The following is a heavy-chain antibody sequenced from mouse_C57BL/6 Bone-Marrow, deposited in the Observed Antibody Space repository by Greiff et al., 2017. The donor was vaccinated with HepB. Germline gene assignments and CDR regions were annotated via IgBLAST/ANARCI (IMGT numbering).Heavy chain of an antibody. Sequence: EVQLVESGGGLVKPGGSLKLSCAASGFTFSDYGMHWVRQAPEKGLEWVAYISSGSSTIYYADTVKGRFTISRDNAKNTLFLQMTSLRSEDTAMYYCAYYSNYDAMDYWGQGTSVTVSS. D-gene: IGHD2-5*01. V-gene: IGHV5-17*01. CDR1: GFTFSDYG. J-gene: IGHJ4*01. CDR3: AYYSNYDAMDY. CDR2: ISSGSSTI.